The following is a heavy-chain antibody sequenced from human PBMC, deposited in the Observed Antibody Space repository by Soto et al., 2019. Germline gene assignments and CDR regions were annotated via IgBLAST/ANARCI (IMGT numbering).Heavy chain of an antibody. CDR2: IYSGGST. Sequence: GGSLRHSCAASGFTVSSNYMSWVRQAPGKGLEWVSGIYSGGSTYYADSVKGRFTISRHNSKNTLYLQMNSLRAEDTAVYYCAREYGYCSGGRCRRMSFDFWGQGTMVTVSS. J-gene: IGHJ3*01. D-gene: IGHD2-15*01. V-gene: IGHV3-53*04. CDR1: GFTVSSNY. CDR3: AREYGYCSGGRCRRMSFDF.